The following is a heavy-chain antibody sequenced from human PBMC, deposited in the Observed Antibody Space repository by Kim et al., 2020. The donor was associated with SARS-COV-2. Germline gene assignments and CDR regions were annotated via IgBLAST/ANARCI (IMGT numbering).Heavy chain of an antibody. CDR3: SRLYYGSGSYYFYYYYGVDV. CDR2: IYPGDSDT. V-gene: IGHV5-51*01. J-gene: IGHJ6*02. D-gene: IGHD3-10*01. Sequence: GASLKISCKGSGYRFTSYWIGWVRQMPGKGLEWMGIIYPGDSDTRYSPSFQGQVTIPADKSISTAYLQSSSLKASDTAMYYCSRLYYGSGSYYFYYYYGVDVWGQGTTVTVSS. CDR1: GYRFTSYW.